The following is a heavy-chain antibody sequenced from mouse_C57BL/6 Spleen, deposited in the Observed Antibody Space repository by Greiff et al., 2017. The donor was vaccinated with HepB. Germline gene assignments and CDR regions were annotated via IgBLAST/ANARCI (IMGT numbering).Heavy chain of an antibody. CDR2: ISDGGSYT. Sequence: EVKLVESGGGLVKPGGSLKLSCAASGFTFSSYAMSWVRQTPEKRLEWVATISDGGSYTYYPDNVKGRFTISRDNAKNNLYLQMSHLKSEDTAMYYCAREVYDGYYVFAYWGQGTLVTVSA. CDR3: AREVYDGYYVFAY. J-gene: IGHJ3*01. V-gene: IGHV5-4*01. CDR1: GFTFSSYA. D-gene: IGHD2-3*01.